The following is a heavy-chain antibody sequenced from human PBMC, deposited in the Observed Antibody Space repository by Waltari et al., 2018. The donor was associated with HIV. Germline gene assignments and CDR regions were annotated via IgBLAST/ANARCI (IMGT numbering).Heavy chain of an antibody. CDR2: GSGSGEIT. CDR3: AKGNEWLVRYFDY. CDR1: GFIFNNYA. V-gene: IGHV3-23*01. Sequence: EVQLLGFGGGLVQPGGSLRLSCAASGFIFNNYAMTWVRQAPGKGVEWVSGGSGSGEITYYQDSVKGRFTISRDNSKKTLYLQMSGLRAEDSAVYYCAKGNEWLVRYFDYWGQGILVTVSS. J-gene: IGHJ4*02. D-gene: IGHD6-19*01.